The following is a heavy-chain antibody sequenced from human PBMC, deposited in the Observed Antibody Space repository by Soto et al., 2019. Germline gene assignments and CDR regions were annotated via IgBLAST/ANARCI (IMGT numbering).Heavy chain of an antibody. CDR3: AHTWGLPFDY. CDR2: FYWDDDK. Sequence: QITLKESGPTLVKPTQTLTLTCTYSGFSLRTTGVGVGWIRQTPGKALEWLGIFYWDDDKRYSPSLKNRLTLTNDISKSQVVLTVTNMDPVDTATYYCAHTWGLPFDYWGQGTLVIVSS. J-gene: IGHJ4*02. V-gene: IGHV2-5*02. CDR1: GFSLRTTGVG. D-gene: IGHD3-16*01.